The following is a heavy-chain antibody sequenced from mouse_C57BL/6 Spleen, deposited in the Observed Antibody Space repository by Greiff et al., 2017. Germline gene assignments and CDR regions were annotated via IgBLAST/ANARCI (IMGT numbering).Heavy chain of an antibody. V-gene: IGHV1-42*01. CDR1: GYSCTGYY. D-gene: IGHD1-1*01. J-gene: IGHJ3*01. CDR2: INPSTGGT. Sequence: VQLKESGPELVKPGASVKISCKASGYSCTGYYMNWVKQSPEKSLEWIGEINPSTGGTTYNQKFKAKATLTVDKSSSTAYMQLKSLTSEDSAVYYCARVGITTVSQFAYWGQGTLATVSA. CDR3: ARVGITTVSQFAY.